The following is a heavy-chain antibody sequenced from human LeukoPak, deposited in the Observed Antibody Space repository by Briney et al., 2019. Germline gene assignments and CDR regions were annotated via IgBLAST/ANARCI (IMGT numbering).Heavy chain of an antibody. V-gene: IGHV3-7*01. CDR3: ARDGMGYSDAFDI. Sequence: GGSLRLSCAASGFTFSSYWMSWVRQAPGKGLESVANIKQDGSEKYYVDSVKGRFTISRDNAKNSLYLQMNSLRAEDTAVYYCARDGMGYSDAFDIWGQGTMVTVSS. D-gene: IGHD3-22*01. CDR2: IKQDGSEK. J-gene: IGHJ3*02. CDR1: GFTFSSYW.